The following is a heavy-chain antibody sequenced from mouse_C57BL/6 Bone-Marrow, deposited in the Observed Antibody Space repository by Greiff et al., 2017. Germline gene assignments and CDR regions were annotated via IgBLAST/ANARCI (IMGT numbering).Heavy chain of an antibody. CDR3: ARDYYSNYWYFDV. J-gene: IGHJ1*03. CDR1: GYTFTDYY. D-gene: IGHD2-5*01. V-gene: IGHV1-19*01. Sequence: EVQLQQSGPVLVKPGASVKMSCKASGYTFTDYYMNWVKQSHGKSLEWIGVINPYNGGTSYNQKFKGKATLTVDKSSSTAYMERNSLTSEDSAVYYCARDYYSNYWYFDVWGTGTTVTVSS. CDR2: INPYNGGT.